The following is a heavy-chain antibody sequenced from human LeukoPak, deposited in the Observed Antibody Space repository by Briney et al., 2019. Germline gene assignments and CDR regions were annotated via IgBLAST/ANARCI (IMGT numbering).Heavy chain of an antibody. CDR1: GYTFTGYY. Sequence: ASVKVSCKASGYTFTGYYMHWVRQAPGQGLEWMGWISGYQGSTKYAQNFQGRVTMTRDTSISTAYIELSRLRSDDTAVYYCARPFDMVRGVTDDYWGQGTLVTVSS. CDR2: ISGYQGST. D-gene: IGHD3-10*01. V-gene: IGHV1-2*02. J-gene: IGHJ4*02. CDR3: ARPFDMVRGVTDDY.